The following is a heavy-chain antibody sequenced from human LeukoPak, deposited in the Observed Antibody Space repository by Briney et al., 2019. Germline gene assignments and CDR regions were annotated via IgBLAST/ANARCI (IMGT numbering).Heavy chain of an antibody. Sequence: DSKTDGGTTDSAAPVKGRFTISRDDSKTTLYPQMNSLKTEDTGVYYCTTWIYNILTGYNGYWGQGTLVTVSS. V-gene: IGHV3-15*04. CDR2: DSKTDGGTT. J-gene: IGHJ4*02. D-gene: IGHD3-9*01. CDR3: TTWIYNILTGYNGY.